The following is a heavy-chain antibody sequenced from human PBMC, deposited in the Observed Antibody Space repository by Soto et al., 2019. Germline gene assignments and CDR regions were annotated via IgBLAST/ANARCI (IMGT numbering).Heavy chain of an antibody. D-gene: IGHD5-12*01. CDR2: MNPNSGNT. V-gene: IGHV1-8*01. CDR3: ARATHLWQRGYGLAY. Sequence: QVQLVQSGAEVKKPGASVKVSCKASGYTFTSYDINWVRQATGQGLEWMGWMNPNSGNTGHAQKFQGKITMTRNTAISTAYMELSSLRSEDTAVYYCARATHLWQRGYGLAYWGQGTLVTVSS. J-gene: IGHJ4*02. CDR1: GYTFTSYD.